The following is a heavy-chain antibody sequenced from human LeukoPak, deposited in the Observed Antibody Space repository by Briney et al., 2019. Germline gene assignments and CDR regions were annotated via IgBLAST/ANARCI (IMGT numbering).Heavy chain of an antibody. CDR1: GYSISSGYY. D-gene: IGHD2-2*01. J-gene: IGHJ6*04. V-gene: IGHV4-38-2*02. CDR3: ARDNRYCSSTSCYDPYYYYGMDV. CDR2: IYHSGST. Sequence: ASETLSLTCAVSGYSISSGYYWGWIRQPPGKGLEWIGSIYHSGSTYYNPSLKSRVTISVDTSKNQFSLKLSSVTAADTAVYYCARDNRYCSSTSCYDPYYYYGMDVWGKGTTVTVSS.